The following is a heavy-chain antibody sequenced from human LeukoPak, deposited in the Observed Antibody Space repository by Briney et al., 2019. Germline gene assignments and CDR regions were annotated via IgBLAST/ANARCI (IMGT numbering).Heavy chain of an antibody. CDR3: ATYTHWVAGDV. D-gene: IGHD3-16*01. V-gene: IGHV3-7*01. Sequence: GGSLRPSCAASGFTFSDSWMSWVRQAPGKGLEWVANMNQDGSAKGYVDSVKGRFTISRDNARNSLYLQMSSLRPEDTAVYYCATYTHWVAGDVWGQGTTVTVSS. CDR2: MNQDGSAK. CDR1: GFTFSDSW. J-gene: IGHJ6*02.